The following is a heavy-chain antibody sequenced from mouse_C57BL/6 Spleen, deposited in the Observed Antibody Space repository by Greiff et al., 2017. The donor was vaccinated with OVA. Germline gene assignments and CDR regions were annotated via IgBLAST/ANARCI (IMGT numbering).Heavy chain of an antibody. J-gene: IGHJ4*01. CDR3: ARWDGYYAMDY. Sequence: QVQLQQPGAELVRPGTSVKLSCKASGYTFTSYWMHWVKQRPGQGLEWIGVIDPSDSYTNYNQKFKGKATLTVDTSSSTAYMQISSLTSEDSAVYYCARWDGYYAMDYWGQGTSVTVSS. V-gene: IGHV1-59*01. D-gene: IGHD2-3*01. CDR2: IDPSDSYT. CDR1: GYTFTSYW.